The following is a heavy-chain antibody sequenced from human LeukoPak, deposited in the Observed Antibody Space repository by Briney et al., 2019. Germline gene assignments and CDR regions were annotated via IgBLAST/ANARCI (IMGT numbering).Heavy chain of an antibody. J-gene: IGHJ4*02. CDR2: IYYSGST. V-gene: IGHV4-59*01. CDR1: GGSISSYY. CDR3: ARGRIPWEPNVPFDH. Sequence: SETLSLTCTVSGGSISSYYWSWIRQPPGQGLEWIGYIYYSGSTNYNPSLKSRVTISVDTSKNQFSLKLSSVTAADTAVYYCARGRIPWEPNVPFDHWGQGTLVTVSS. D-gene: IGHD1-26*01.